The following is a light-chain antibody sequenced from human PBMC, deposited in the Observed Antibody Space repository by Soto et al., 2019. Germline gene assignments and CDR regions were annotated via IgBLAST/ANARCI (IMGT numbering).Light chain of an antibody. CDR1: QSISSW. CDR2: QAS. V-gene: IGKV1-5*03. CDR3: EDYSSSSELT. J-gene: IGKJ4*01. Sequence: DIQMTQSPSTLSASVGDRVTITCRASQSISSWLAWYQQKPGKAPKLLIFQASSLKSGVPSRFSGSGSATEYTLTISSLQPDDFATYYCEDYSSSSELTFGGGTKVDIK.